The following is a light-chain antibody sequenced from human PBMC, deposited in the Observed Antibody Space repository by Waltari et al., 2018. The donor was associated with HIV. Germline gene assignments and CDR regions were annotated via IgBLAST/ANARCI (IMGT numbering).Light chain of an antibody. CDR3: QQYYTTPRT. J-gene: IGKJ2*01. V-gene: IGKV4-1*01. CDR2: WAS. CDR1: QNILYSSNNKNY. Sequence: DIVMIQAPDSLAVSLGERAAINCRSSQNILYSSNNKNYLAWYQQKPGQPPKLLIYWASTRESGVPDRFSGSGSGTDFTLTISSLQAEDVAVYFCQQYYTTPRTFGQGTKLEI.